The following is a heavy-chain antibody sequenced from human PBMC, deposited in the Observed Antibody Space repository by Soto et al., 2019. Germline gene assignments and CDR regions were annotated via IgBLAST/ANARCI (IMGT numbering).Heavy chain of an antibody. V-gene: IGHV1-8*01. Sequence: QVQLVQSGAEVKKPGASVKVSCKASGYTFTSYDINWVRQATGQGLEWMGWMNPNSGNTDYAQKFRGRGTLTRDTSIRTAYREVSGLTSEDPAVYYCAGGDGDYGRLDYWGLGTLVTVSS. D-gene: IGHD4-17*01. CDR2: MNPNSGNT. CDR1: GYTFTSYD. CDR3: AGGDGDYGRLDY. J-gene: IGHJ4*02.